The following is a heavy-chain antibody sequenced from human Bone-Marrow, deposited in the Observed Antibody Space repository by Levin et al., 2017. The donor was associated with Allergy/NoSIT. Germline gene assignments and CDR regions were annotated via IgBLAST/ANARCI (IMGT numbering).Heavy chain of an antibody. Sequence: GGSLRLSCAASGFNFSSYSMNWVRQAPGKGLEWVSFMNSDGTEKYSADSVEGRFTISRDNAKNSLYLEMNSLRAEDTGVYFCTRDHPDVSGYYYMVSDYFYYGMDVWGQGTTVTVSS. CDR1: GFNFSSYS. CDR3: TRDHPDVSGYYYMVSDYFYYGMDV. CDR2: MNSDGTEK. J-gene: IGHJ6*02. V-gene: IGHV3-21*06. D-gene: IGHD3-22*01.